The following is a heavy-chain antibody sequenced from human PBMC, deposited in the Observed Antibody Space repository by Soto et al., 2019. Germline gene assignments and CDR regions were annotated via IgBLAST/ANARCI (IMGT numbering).Heavy chain of an antibody. CDR1: GGSISSGDYY. Sequence: SETLSLTCTVSGGSISSGDYYWSWIRQPPGKGLEWIGYIYYSGSTYYNPSLKSRVTISVDTSKNQFSLKLSSVTAADTAVYYCARAVTFGGVIVITNPGEFDYWGQGTLVTVSS. CDR2: IYYSGST. J-gene: IGHJ4*02. V-gene: IGHV4-30-4*01. D-gene: IGHD3-16*02. CDR3: ARAVTFGGVIVITNPGEFDY.